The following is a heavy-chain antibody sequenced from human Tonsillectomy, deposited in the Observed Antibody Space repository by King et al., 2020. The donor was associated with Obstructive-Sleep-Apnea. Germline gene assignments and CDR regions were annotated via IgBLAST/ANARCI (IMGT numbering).Heavy chain of an antibody. CDR2: IYYSGTT. D-gene: IGHD3-16*01. V-gene: IGHV4-39*07. Sequence: QLQESGPGLVKPSETLSLTCTVSGGSINITGYNWPWIRQPPGKGLEWIGNIYYSGTTYYKSSLKSRVTISIDTSKNQFSLKLSSVTAADTAVYYCARGRFRLGGVGGWFDPWGQGILVTVSS. J-gene: IGHJ5*02. CDR3: ARGRFRLGGVGGWFDP. CDR1: GGSINITGYN.